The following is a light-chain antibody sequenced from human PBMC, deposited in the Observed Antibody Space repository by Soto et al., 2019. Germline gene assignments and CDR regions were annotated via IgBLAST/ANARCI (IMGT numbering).Light chain of an antibody. V-gene: IGLV1-44*01. CDR1: SSNVGINS. CDR2: TND. CDR3: AAWDDSLDGLV. Sequence: QSVLTQPPSTSGTPGQRVTISCSGSSSNVGINSVNWYQQFPGTAPRLLIYTNDQRPSGVPGRVAGSKSGTSASLAISGLQAEDEADYYCAAWDDSLDGLVFGGGTKLTV. J-gene: IGLJ2*01.